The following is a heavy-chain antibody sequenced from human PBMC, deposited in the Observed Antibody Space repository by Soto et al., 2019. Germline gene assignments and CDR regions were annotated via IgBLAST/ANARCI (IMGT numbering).Heavy chain of an antibody. CDR3: ARGPDTDFWFPNVD. Sequence: QVQLVQSASEVQKPGTSVKVSCKSSGYSFNDYDIHWVRQAPGQGPEWMGWISTSSGGTHYALNMGGKVTMTRDTAESTAYIDLNTVRSDDTAVYNCARGPDTDFWFPNVDWGQGTTVTVSS. CDR1: GYSFNDYD. CDR2: ISTSSGGT. V-gene: IGHV1-2*02. D-gene: IGHD2-8*01. J-gene: IGHJ4*02.